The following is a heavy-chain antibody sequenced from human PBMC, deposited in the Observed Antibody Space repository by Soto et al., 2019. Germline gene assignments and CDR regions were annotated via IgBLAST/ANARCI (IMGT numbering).Heavy chain of an antibody. J-gene: IGHJ4*02. Sequence: GASVKVSCKASGYTFTSYDVNWVRQATGQGLEWMGWMNPNSGNTGYAQKFQGRVTMTRNTSISTAYMELSSLRSEDTAVYYCARRITAVAGNFDYWGQGTLVTVSS. CDR1: GYTFTSYD. CDR2: MNPNSGNT. V-gene: IGHV1-8*01. D-gene: IGHD6-19*01. CDR3: ARRITAVAGNFDY.